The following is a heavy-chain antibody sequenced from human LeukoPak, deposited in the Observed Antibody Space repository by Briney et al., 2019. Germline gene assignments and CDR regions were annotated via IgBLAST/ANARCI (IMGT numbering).Heavy chain of an antibody. V-gene: IGHV3-74*01. CDR1: GFTFSNYW. CDR2: INSDGSST. CDR3: ARDRGYGSGSSDY. Sequence: GGSLRLSCAASGFTFSNYWMHWVHQAPGKGLVWVSRINSDGSSTSYADSVKGRFTISRDNAKNTLYLQMNSLRAEDTAVYYCARDRGYGSGSSDYWGQGTLVTVSS. D-gene: IGHD3-10*01. J-gene: IGHJ4*02.